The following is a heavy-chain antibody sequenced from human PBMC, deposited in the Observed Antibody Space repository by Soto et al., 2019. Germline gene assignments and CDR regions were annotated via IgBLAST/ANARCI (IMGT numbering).Heavy chain of an antibody. D-gene: IGHD3-22*01. CDR1: GGSISSSSYY. Sequence: SETLSLTCTVSGGSISSSSYYWGWIRQPPGKGLEWIGSIYYSGSTYYNPSLKSRVTISVDTSKNQFSLKLSSVTAADTAVYYCARHTVYDSLDYWGQGTTGTVS. CDR3: ARHTVYDSLDY. CDR2: IYYSGST. V-gene: IGHV4-39*01. J-gene: IGHJ4*02.